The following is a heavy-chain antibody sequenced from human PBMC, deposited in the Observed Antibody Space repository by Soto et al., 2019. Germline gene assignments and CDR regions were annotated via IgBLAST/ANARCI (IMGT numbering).Heavy chain of an antibody. CDR1: GGSISSYY. CDR3: ARLGYTKVGVVIIPAWFDP. D-gene: IGHD3-3*01. Sequence: SETLSLTCTVSGGSISSYYWSWIRQPPGKGLEWIGYIYYSGSTNYNPSLKSRVTISVDTSKNQFSLKLSSVTAADTAVYYCARLGYTKVGVVIIPAWFDPWGQGTLVTVYS. V-gene: IGHV4-59*08. CDR2: IYYSGST. J-gene: IGHJ5*02.